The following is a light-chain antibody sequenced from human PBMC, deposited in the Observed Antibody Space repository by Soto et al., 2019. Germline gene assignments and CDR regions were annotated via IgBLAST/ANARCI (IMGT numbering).Light chain of an antibody. CDR3: QQYGTSPFT. V-gene: IGKV3-20*01. CDR2: GAS. J-gene: IGKJ3*01. Sequence: EIVLTQSPGTLSLSPGERATLSCGASHSVSSTYLAWYQQKPGQAPRLLIHGASSRATGVPDRFSGRGSGTDFTLTISRLEPEDFAVYYWQQYGTSPFTFGPGTKVD. CDR1: HSVSSTY.